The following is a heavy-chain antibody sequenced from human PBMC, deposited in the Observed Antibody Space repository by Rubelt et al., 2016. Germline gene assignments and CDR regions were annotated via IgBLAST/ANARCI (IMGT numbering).Heavy chain of an antibody. V-gene: IGHV4-59*11. CDR2: MYYRGNT. CDR3: AGEDWGDGFHV. D-gene: IGHD7-27*01. Sequence: QLQLQESGPGLVKPSETLSLTCTVSGDSINRHYWSWIRQSPGKGLEWIGYMYYRGNTNYNPSLKSRVTFSLEPARNQFSLRLRSVTAVETAMSYCAGEDWGDGFHVWGQGTVVTVSS. CDR1: GDSINRHY. J-gene: IGHJ3*01.